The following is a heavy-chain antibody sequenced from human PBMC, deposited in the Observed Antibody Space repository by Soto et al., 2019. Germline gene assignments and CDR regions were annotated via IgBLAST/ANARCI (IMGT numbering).Heavy chain of an antibody. D-gene: IGHD3-22*01. CDR2: ISSSSSYI. CDR1: GFTFSSYS. V-gene: IGHV3-21*01. J-gene: IGHJ6*02. CDR3: ARVVDYYDPYYYYGMAV. Sequence: EVQLVESGGGLVKPGGSLRLSCAASGFTFSSYSMNWVRQAPGKGLEWVSSISSSSSYIYYADSVKGRFTISRDNAKNSLYLQMNSLRAEATAVYYCARVVDYYDPYYYYGMAVWGQGTTVTVSS.